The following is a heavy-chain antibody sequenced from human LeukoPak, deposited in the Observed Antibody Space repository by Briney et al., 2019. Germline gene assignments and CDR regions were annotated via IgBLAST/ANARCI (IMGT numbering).Heavy chain of an antibody. D-gene: IGHD3-22*01. CDR1: GGSISSYY. CDR3: ARANYYDTSGYAFDM. Sequence: SETLSLTCTVSGGSISSYYWSWIRQPPGKGLEWIGYIYYSGSTNYNPSLKSRVTISVDSSKNQFSLKLSSVTAADTAVFYCARANYYDTSGYAFDMWGQGTMVSVSP. V-gene: IGHV4-59*01. J-gene: IGHJ3*02. CDR2: IYYSGST.